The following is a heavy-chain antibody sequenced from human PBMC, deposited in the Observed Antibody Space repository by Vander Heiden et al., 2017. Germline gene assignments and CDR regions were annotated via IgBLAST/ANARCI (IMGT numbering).Heavy chain of an antibody. Sequence: VETGGGLVQPGGSLRLSGAASGFPFTNYWISWVRQAQGKGLECVAYIKYDGSEIYYMDSVKGRFTVSRDNTKSSVSLQMNSLRVEDTALYHCARGHYGLDVWGQGTTVIVSS. CDR3: ARGHYGLDV. CDR1: GFPFTNYW. V-gene: IGHV3-7*01. J-gene: IGHJ6*02. CDR2: IKYDGSEI.